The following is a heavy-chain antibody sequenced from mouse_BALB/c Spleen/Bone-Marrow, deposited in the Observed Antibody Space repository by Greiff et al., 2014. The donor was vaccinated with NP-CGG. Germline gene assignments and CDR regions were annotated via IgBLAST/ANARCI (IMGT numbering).Heavy chain of an antibody. J-gene: IGHJ3*01. Sequence: VKLVESGAELVRPGASVKLSCKTSGYIFTSYWIHWVKQRSGQGLEWIARIYPGSGSAYYNEEFEGKATLTADKSSSTAYMQLSSLKSEDSAVYFCASGVTTGWFVYWGQGTLVTVSA. D-gene: IGHD2-2*01. CDR1: GYIFTSYW. V-gene: IGHV1-76*01. CDR2: IYPGSGSA. CDR3: ASGVTTGWFVY.